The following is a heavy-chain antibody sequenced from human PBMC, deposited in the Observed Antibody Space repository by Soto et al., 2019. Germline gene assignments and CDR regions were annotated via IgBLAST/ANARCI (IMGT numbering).Heavy chain of an antibody. J-gene: IGHJ5*02. CDR1: GASVAGGSYY. V-gene: IGHV4-30-4*01. CDR2: IPSRGRP. CDR3: ARDTYSGYDFGL. D-gene: IGHD5-12*01. Sequence: QVQLRESGPGLVKPSQTLSLTCSVSGASVAGGSYYWSWVRQPPGKGLEWIGYIPSRGRPFYNPSLTSRGTISADTSKNQLSLQLTSVNAADTAVYYCARDTYSGYDFGLWGQGTLVTVSS.